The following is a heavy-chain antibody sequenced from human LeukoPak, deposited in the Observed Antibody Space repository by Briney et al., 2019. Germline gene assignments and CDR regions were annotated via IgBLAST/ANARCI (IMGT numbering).Heavy chain of an antibody. Sequence: GESLKISCKGSGYSFTSYWITWVRQMPGKGLEWMGMIAPTDSYTNYSPSFQGHVTISVDKSISTAYLQWSSLKASDTAMYFCASGSGTHSPDYWGQGTLVTVSS. CDR2: IAPTDSYT. CDR3: ASGSGTHSPDY. V-gene: IGHV5-10-1*01. D-gene: IGHD3-10*01. J-gene: IGHJ4*02. CDR1: GYSFTSYW.